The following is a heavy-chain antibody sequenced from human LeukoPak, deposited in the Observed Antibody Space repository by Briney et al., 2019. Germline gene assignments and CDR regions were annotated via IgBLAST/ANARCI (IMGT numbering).Heavy chain of an antibody. V-gene: IGHV3-30*03. CDR1: GFTFTSYS. CDR3: ARGYGVPPKVGY. CDR2: ISYGGNNE. J-gene: IGHJ4*02. D-gene: IGHD4-17*01. Sequence: GRSLRLSCAASGFTFTSYSMHWVRQAPGKGLEWVAVISYGGNNEYYADSVKGRFTISRDNSKNTVYLQMNSLRAEDTAMYYCARGYGVPPKVGYWGQGTPVTVSS.